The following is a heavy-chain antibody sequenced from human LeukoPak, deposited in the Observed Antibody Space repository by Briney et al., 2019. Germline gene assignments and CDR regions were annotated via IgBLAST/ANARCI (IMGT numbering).Heavy chain of an antibody. CDR3: ARGEDIVAVPAAIGWFDP. Sequence: GASVKVSCKASGYTFTGYYMHWVRQAPGQGLEWMGWISAYNGNTNYAQKLQGRVTMTTDTSTSTAYMELRSLRSDDTAVYYCARGEDIVAVPAAIGWFDPWGQGTLVTVSS. V-gene: IGHV1-18*04. D-gene: IGHD2-2*01. J-gene: IGHJ5*02. CDR1: GYTFTGYY. CDR2: ISAYNGNT.